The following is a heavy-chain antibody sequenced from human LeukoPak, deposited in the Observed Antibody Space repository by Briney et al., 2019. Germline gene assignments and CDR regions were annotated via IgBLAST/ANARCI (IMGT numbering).Heavy chain of an antibody. V-gene: IGHV3-7*01. Sequence: TGGSLRLSCAASGFTFSSYSMNWVRQAPGKGLEWVANIKQDGSEKYYVDPVKGRFTISRDNAKNSLYLQMNSLRAEDTAVYYCAGDYYYMDAWGKGTTVTISS. CDR2: IKQDGSEK. J-gene: IGHJ6*03. CDR3: AGDYYYMDA. CDR1: GFTFSSYS.